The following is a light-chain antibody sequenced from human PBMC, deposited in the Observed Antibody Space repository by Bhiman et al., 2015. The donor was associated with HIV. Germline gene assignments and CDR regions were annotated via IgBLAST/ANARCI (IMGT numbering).Light chain of an antibody. CDR3: SSYTTSNTYV. CDR2: DVS. J-gene: IGLJ1*01. V-gene: IGLV2-14*03. Sequence: QSVLTQPASVSGSPGQSITISCTGTKSDIGGYKYVSWYQQHPGKAPKILIYDVSNRPSGVSNRFSGSKSGNTASLTISGLQAEDEADYYCSSYTTSNTYVFGAGTTVTVL. CDR1: KSDIGGYKY.